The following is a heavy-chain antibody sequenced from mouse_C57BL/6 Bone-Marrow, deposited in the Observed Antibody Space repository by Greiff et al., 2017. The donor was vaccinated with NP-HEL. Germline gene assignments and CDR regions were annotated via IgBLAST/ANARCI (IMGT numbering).Heavy chain of an antibody. D-gene: IGHD1-1*01. V-gene: IGHV1-47*01. CDR1: GYTFTTYP. J-gene: IGHJ2*01. CDR3: ARGDSYGSSLDY. Sequence: VQLQESGAELVKPGASVKMSCKASGYTFTTYPIEWMKQNHGRSLEWIGNFHPYNDDTKYNEKFKGKATLTVEKSSSTVYLELSRLTSDDSAVYYCARGDSYGSSLDYWGQGTTLTVSS. CDR2: FHPYNDDT.